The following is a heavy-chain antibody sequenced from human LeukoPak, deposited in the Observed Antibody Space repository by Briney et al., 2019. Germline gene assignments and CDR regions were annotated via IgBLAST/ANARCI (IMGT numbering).Heavy chain of an antibody. CDR1: GGSIDSFY. J-gene: IGHJ4*02. D-gene: IGHD6-13*01. Sequence: SETLSLTCTVSGGSIDSFYWSWIRQSAGKGLEWIGRIYTSGSTNYNPSLMSRVSMSIDTSKKQFSLRLSSVTAADAAVYYCARGYSSSWYREFFDHWGQGTLVTVSS. CDR3: ARGYSSSWYREFFDH. V-gene: IGHV4-4*07. CDR2: IYTSGST.